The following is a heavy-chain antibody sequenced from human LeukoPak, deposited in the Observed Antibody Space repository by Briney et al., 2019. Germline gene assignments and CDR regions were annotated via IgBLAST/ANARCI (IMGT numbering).Heavy chain of an antibody. CDR3: AELGITMIGGV. D-gene: IGHD3-10*02. V-gene: IGHV3-23*01. CDR1: GFTFSSYW. Sequence: PGGSLRLSCAASGFTFSSYWMHWVRQAPGKGLEWVSGISGSAGSTDYADSVKGRFTISRDNSKNTLYLQMNSLRAEDTAVYYCAELGITMIGGVWGKGTTVTISS. CDR2: ISGSAGST. J-gene: IGHJ6*04.